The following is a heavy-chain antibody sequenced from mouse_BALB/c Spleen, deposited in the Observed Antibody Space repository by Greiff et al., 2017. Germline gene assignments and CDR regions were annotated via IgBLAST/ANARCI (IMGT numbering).Heavy chain of an antibody. J-gene: IGHJ4*01. CDR1: GFSLTSYG. Sequence: QVQLQQSGPGLVQPSQSLSITCTVSGFSLTSYGVHWVRQPPGKGLEWLGMIWGDGSTDYNSALKSRLSISKDNSKSQVFLKMNSLQTDDTARYYCARDPSYTHYAMDYWGQGTSVTVSS. CDR2: IWGDGST. D-gene: IGHD2-12*01. V-gene: IGHV2-6-7*01. CDR3: ARDPSYTHYAMDY.